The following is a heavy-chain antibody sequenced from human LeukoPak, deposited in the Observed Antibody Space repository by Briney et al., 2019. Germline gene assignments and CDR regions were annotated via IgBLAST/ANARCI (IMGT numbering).Heavy chain of an antibody. CDR3: ASGDWLLGVDY. CDR1: GGSISSSSYY. CDR2: IYYSGST. Sequence: SETLSLTCTVSGGSISSSSYYWGWIRQPPGKGLEWIGSIYYSGSTYYNPSLKSRVTISVDTSKNQFSLKLSSVTAADTAVYYCASGDWLLGVDYWGQGTLVTVSS. V-gene: IGHV4-39*01. J-gene: IGHJ4*02. D-gene: IGHD3-9*01.